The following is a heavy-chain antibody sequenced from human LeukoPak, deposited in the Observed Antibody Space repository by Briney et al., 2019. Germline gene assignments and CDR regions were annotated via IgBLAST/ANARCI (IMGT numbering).Heavy chain of an antibody. CDR2: INHSGST. CDR1: GGSFSGYY. D-gene: IGHD3-22*01. CDR3: ARVGHYYDSSGYLGLDY. J-gene: IGHJ4*02. V-gene: IGHV4-34*01. Sequence: SETLSLTCAVYGGSFSGYYWSWIRQPPGKGLEWIGEINHSGSTNYNLSLKSRVTISVDTSKNQFSLKLSSVTAADTAVYYCARVGHYYDSSGYLGLDYWGQGTLVTVSS.